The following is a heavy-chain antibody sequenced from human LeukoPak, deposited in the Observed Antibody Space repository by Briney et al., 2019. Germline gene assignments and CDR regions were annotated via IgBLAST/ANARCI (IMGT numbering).Heavy chain of an antibody. V-gene: IGHV4-4*02. J-gene: IGHJ5*02. CDR1: GGSINSSNW. CDR3: ARGGTTVAGTFWFDP. D-gene: IGHD6-19*01. Sequence: SETLSLTCAVSGGSINSSNWWSWVRQPPGKGLEWIGEVYHTGSSNYNPSLKSRVTISVDKSKSQFSLKLSSVTAADTAVYYCARGGTTVAGTFWFDPWGQGTLVTVSS. CDR2: VYHTGSS.